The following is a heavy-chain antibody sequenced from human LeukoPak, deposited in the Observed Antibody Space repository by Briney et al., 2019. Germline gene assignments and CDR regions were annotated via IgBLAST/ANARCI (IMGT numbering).Heavy chain of an antibody. CDR2: ISGRGGST. Sequence: PGGSLRLSCAASGFTFSSYAMSWVRQAPGKGLECVSAISGRGGSTYYADSVKGRFTISRDNSKNTLYVQMNSLRAEDTAVYYCAKDQVFDEPFDYWGQGTLVTVSS. J-gene: IGHJ4*02. V-gene: IGHV3-23*01. CDR1: GFTFSSYA. D-gene: IGHD3-9*01. CDR3: AKDQVFDEPFDY.